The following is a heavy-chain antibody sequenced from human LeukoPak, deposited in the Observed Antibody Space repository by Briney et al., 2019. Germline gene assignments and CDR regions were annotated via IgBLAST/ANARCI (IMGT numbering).Heavy chain of an antibody. CDR3: VVGHQWLAFDS. V-gene: IGHV4-31*03. Sequence: SETLSLTCTVSGGSISSGGYYWSWIRQHPGKGLEWIGYIYYSGSTSYNPSLKSRVTISVDTSKNQFSLNLTSVSAADTAVYYCVVGHQWLAFDSWGQGALVTVSS. CDR1: GGSISSGGYY. D-gene: IGHD6-19*01. CDR2: IYYSGST. J-gene: IGHJ4*02.